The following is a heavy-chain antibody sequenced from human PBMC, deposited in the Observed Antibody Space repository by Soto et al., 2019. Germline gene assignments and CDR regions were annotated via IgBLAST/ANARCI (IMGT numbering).Heavy chain of an antibody. CDR1: GFTFSSYA. D-gene: IGHD1-26*01. Sequence: GSLRLSCAASGFTFSSYAMHWVRQAPGKGLEWVAVISYDGSNKYYADSVKGRFTISGDNSKNTLYLQMNSLRAEDTAVYYCASKWELLTDWFDPWGQGTLVTVSS. J-gene: IGHJ5*02. CDR3: ASKWELLTDWFDP. V-gene: IGHV3-30-3*01. CDR2: ISYDGSNK.